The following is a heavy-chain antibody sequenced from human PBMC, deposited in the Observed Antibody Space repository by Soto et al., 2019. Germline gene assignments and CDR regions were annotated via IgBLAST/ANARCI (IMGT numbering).Heavy chain of an antibody. J-gene: IGHJ6*02. CDR1: GGSISRYY. Sequence: PSETLSLTCTVSGGSISRYYWSWIRQAPGRGLEWIGNIFSSGSNNYNPSLQSRVAISVDTSKNQVSLKLNAVTTADTAVYYCARRCNSGSGKYGVDVWGQGTMVTVSS. D-gene: IGHD3-10*01. V-gene: IGHV4-59*01. CDR2: IFSSGSN. CDR3: ARRCNSGSGKYGVDV.